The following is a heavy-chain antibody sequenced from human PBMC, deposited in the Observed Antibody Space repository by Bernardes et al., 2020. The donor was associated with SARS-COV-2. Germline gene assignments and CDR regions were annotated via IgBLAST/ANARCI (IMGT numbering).Heavy chain of an antibody. J-gene: IGHJ6*02. D-gene: IGHD5-18*01. V-gene: IGHV3-43*02. Sequence: GGSLILSCAASGFTFDDYAMHWVRQAPGQGLEWVSLISGDGGSTYYADSVKGRFTISRDNSKSSLYLQMNSLRTEDTALYYCAKDLGIQLWLDYYYYGMDVWGQGTTVTVSS. CDR1: GFTFDDYA. CDR3: AKDLGIQLWLDYYYYGMDV. CDR2: ISGDGGST.